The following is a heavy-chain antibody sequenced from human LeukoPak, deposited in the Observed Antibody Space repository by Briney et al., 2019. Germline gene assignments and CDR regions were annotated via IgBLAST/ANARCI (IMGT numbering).Heavy chain of an antibody. J-gene: IGHJ4*02. CDR3: SLAYDSSGYAFDY. V-gene: IGHV3-23*01. CDR1: GFTFSSYA. CDR2: ISGSGGST. D-gene: IGHD3-22*01. Sequence: GGSLRLSCAASGFTFSSYAMSWVRQAPGKGLEWVSAISGSGGSTYYADSVKGRFTISRDNAKNSLYLQMNSLRAEDTAVYYCSLAYDSSGYAFDYWGQGTLVTVSS.